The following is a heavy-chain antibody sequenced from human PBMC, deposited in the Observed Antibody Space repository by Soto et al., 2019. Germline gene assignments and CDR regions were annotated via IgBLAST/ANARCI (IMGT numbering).Heavy chain of an antibody. V-gene: IGHV4-59*01. CDR2: ISDSGRT. D-gene: IGHD6-13*01. CDR3: ARDSTTWFPYYGIDV. CDR1: GGSIDYYS. J-gene: IGHJ6*02. Sequence: SETLSLTCTVSGGSIDYYSWTWVRQPPGKGLEWIGDISDSGRTKYNPSLRSRVTISVDTSKNQFSLTLNSVTAADTAVYYCARDSTTWFPYYGIDVWGQGTKVTVSS.